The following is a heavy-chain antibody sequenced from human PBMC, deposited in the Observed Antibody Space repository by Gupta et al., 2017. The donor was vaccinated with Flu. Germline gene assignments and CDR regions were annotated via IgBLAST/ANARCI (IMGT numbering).Heavy chain of an antibody. D-gene: IGHD2-2*01. J-gene: IGHJ5*02. CDR2: IKSKTDGGTT. V-gene: IGHV3-15*01. Sequence: EVQLVESGGGLVKPGGSLRLSCAASGFTFSNAWMSWVRQAPGKGLEWVGRIKSKTDGGTTDYAAPVKGRFTISRDDSKNTLYLQMNSLKTEDTAVYYCTTEFGIVVVPAAIRFDPWGQGTLVTVSS. CDR3: TTEFGIVVVPAAIRFDP. CDR1: GFTFSNAW.